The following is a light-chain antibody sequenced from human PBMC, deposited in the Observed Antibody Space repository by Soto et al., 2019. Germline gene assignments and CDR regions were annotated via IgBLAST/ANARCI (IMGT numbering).Light chain of an antibody. CDR3: QQYGSSPYT. CDR2: GAS. Sequence: IVLTQSPGTLSLTPGERATLSCRASQSVSSDYLAWYQQKPGQAPRLLVYGASNRATATPDRFSGSGSGTDFTLTISRLEPEDFAVYSCQQYGSSPYTFGQGTKVDIK. J-gene: IGKJ2*01. CDR1: QSVSSDY. V-gene: IGKV3-20*01.